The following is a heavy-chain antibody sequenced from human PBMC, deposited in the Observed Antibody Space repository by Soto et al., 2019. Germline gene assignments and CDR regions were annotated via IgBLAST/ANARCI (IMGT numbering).Heavy chain of an antibody. V-gene: IGHV4-38-2*02. Sequence: PSETLSLTCAVSGYSISSGYYWGWIRQPPGKGLEWIGSIYHSGSTYYKPSLKSRVTISVDTSKNQFSLKLSSVTAADTAVYYCARDLFRSWFDPWGQGTLVTVSS. CDR1: GYSISSGYY. J-gene: IGHJ5*02. CDR3: ARDLFRSWFDP. CDR2: IYHSGST.